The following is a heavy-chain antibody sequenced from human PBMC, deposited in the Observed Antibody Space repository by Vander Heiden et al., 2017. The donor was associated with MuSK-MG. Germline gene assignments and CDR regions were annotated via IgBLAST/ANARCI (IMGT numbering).Heavy chain of an antibody. CDR1: GSTYPLSSSA. J-gene: IGHJ3*01. CDR2: IWYDGSNS. Sequence: QVQLVESGGGVVQPGRSLRLPCAAPGSTYPLSSSAMPWVRQAPGKGLEWVAIIWYDGSNSYYADSVKGRFTISRDNSKNTVDLQMNSLGVEDTAVYYCGKDYGSNDDYLEAIDVWGQGTMGTVSS. V-gene: IGHV3-33*03. D-gene: IGHD3-16*01. CDR3: GKDYGSNDDYLEAIDV.